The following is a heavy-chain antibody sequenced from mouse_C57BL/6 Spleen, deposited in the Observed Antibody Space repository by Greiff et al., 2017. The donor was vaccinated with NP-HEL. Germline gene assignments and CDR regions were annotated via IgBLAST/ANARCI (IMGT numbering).Heavy chain of an antibody. Sequence: VQLQQSGPGLVQPSQSLSITCTVSGFSLTSYGVHWVRQPPGKGLEWLGVIWSGGSTDYNAAFISRLSISKDNSKSQVFFKMNSLQADDTAIYYCVTGTAMDYWGQGTSVTVSS. D-gene: IGHD4-1*01. CDR1: GFSLTSYG. J-gene: IGHJ4*01. V-gene: IGHV2-4*01. CDR3: VTGTAMDY. CDR2: IWSGGST.